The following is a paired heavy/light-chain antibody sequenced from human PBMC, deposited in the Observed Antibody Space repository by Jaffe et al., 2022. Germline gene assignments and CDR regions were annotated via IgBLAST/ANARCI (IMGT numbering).Heavy chain of an antibody. CDR3: ARDLHGQRIAVAGTGYYNYYYMDV. Sequence: QVQLQESGPGLVKPSQTLSLTCTVSGGSISSGNYYWSWIRQPAGKALEWIGRIYTSGSTNYNPSLKSRVTISVDTSKNQFSLKMSSVTAADTAVYYCARDLHGQRIAVAGTGYYNYYYMDVWGKGTTVTVSS. J-gene: IGHJ6*03. CDR2: IYTSGST. CDR1: GGSISSGNYY. V-gene: IGHV4-61*02. D-gene: IGHD6-19*01.
Light chain of an antibody. Sequence: QSVLTQPPSASGTPGQRVTISCSGSSSNIGSNTVNWYQQLPGTAPKLLIYSNNQRPSGVPDRFSGSKSGTSASLAISGLQSEDEADYYCAVWDDSLNGPVFGGGTKLTVL. CDR1: SSNIGSNT. CDR2: SNN. V-gene: IGLV1-44*01. J-gene: IGLJ2*01. CDR3: AVWDDSLNGPV.